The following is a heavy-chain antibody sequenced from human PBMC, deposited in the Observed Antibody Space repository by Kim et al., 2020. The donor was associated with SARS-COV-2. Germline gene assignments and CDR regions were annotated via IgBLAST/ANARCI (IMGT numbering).Heavy chain of an antibody. V-gene: IGHV1-3*01. J-gene: IGHJ4*02. D-gene: IGHD6-19*01. CDR3: ALRGIAVAGRLPPAPFDY. Sequence: ASVKVSCKASGYTFTSYAMHWVRQAPGQRLEWMGWINAGNGNTKYSQKFQGRVTITRDTSASTAYMELSSLRSEDTAVYYCALRGIAVAGRLPPAPFDYWGQGTLVTVSS. CDR2: INAGNGNT. CDR1: GYTFTSYA.